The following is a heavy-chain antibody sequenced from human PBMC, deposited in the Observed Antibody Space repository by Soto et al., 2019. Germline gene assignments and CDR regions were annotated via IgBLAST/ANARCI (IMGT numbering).Heavy chain of an antibody. J-gene: IGHJ5*02. CDR3: PKDRGFTPYTIFGVVIAGRTEYNWFDP. D-gene: IGHD3-3*01. CDR2: ISGSGGST. Sequence: QLLESGGGLIQPGGSLRLSCAASGFTLSRYAMSWVRQAPGKGLEWVSAISGSGGSTKYADSVKGRFTIFRDNSKNAPYLQMTSLRAVDTALYYCPKDRGFTPYTIFGVVIAGRTEYNWFDPWGQGTLVTVSS. CDR1: GFTLSRYA. V-gene: IGHV3-23*01.